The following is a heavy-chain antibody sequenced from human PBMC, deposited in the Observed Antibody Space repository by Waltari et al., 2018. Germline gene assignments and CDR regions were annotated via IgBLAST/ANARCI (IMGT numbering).Heavy chain of an antibody. Sequence: QVQLVQSGAEVKKPGSSVKASCKASGGPFSSYAISRVPQAPGKGLEWMGGIIPIFGTANYAQKFQGRVTITADESTSTAYMELSSLRSEDTAVYYCAREPRGDCSSTSCYYYYYMDVWGKGTTVTVSS. CDR2: IIPIFGTA. CDR3: AREPRGDCSSTSCYYYYYMDV. V-gene: IGHV1-69*01. D-gene: IGHD2-2*01. J-gene: IGHJ6*03. CDR1: GGPFSSYA.